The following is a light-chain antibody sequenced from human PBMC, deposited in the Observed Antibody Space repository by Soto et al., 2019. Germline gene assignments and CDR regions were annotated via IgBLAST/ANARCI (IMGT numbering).Light chain of an antibody. J-gene: IGLJ3*02. CDR3: CSSVGSYTSV. CDR1: SSDVGGYNY. CDR2: DVS. Sequence: QSALTQPRSVSGSPGQSVTISCTGTSSDVGGYNYVSWYQQHLGKAPKLMIYDVSKRPSGVPDRFSGSKSGNTASLTISGLQAEDEADYYCCSSVGSYTSVFGGGTKLTVL. V-gene: IGLV2-11*01.